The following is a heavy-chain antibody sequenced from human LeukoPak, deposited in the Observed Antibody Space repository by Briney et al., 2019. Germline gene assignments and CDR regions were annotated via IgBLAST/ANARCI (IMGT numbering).Heavy chain of an antibody. J-gene: IGHJ4*02. CDR3: ARALIDYDFWSGYQLPPYYFDY. D-gene: IGHD3-3*01. CDR2: IIPIFGTA. Sequence: SVKVSCKASGGTFSSYAISWVRQAPGQGLEWMGGIIPIFGTANYAQKFQGRVTITTDESTSTAYMELSSLRSEDTAVYYCARALIDYDFWSGYQLPPYYFDYWGQGTLVTVSS. V-gene: IGHV1-69*05. CDR1: GGTFSSYA.